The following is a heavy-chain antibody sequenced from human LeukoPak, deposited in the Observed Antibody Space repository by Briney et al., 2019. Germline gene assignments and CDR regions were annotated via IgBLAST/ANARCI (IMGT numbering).Heavy chain of an antibody. D-gene: IGHD5-12*01. V-gene: IGHV4-34*01. Sequence: SETLSLTCAVYGGSFSGYYWSWIRQPPGKGLEWIGEINHSGSTNYNPSLKSRVTISVDTSKNQFSLKLSSVTAADTAVYYCARDAYSGYDSYYFDYWGQGTLVTVSS. CDR1: GGSFSGYY. J-gene: IGHJ4*02. CDR3: ARDAYSGYDSYYFDY. CDR2: INHSGST.